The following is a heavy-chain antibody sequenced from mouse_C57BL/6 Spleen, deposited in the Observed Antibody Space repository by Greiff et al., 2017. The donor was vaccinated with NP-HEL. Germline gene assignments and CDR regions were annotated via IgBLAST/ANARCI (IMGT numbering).Heavy chain of an antibody. CDR1: GFTFSDYY. J-gene: IGHJ4*01. D-gene: IGHD1-1*01. CDR3: ARERERFITTVGYAMDY. CDR2: INYDGSST. Sequence: DVKLVESEGGLVQPGSSMKLSCTASGFTFSDYYMAWVRQVPEKGLEWVANINYDGSSTYYLDSLKSRFIISRDNAKNILYLQMSSLKSEDTATYYCARERERFITTVGYAMDYWGQGTSVTVSS. V-gene: IGHV5-16*01.